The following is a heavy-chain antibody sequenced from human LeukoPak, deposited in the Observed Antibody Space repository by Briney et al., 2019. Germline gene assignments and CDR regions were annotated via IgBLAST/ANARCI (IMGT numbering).Heavy chain of an antibody. CDR2: VSYNGST. V-gene: IGHV4-39*06. CDR1: GGSINSGTYY. Sequence: SETLSLTCTVSGGSINSGTYYWGWIRQPPGKGLEWIGTVSYNGSTYYNPSLRSRVTISVDTSKSQVPLKLSSVTAADTAVYYCARAAFQFDYWGQGTLVTVSS. CDR3: ARAAFQFDY. J-gene: IGHJ4*02. D-gene: IGHD6-13*01.